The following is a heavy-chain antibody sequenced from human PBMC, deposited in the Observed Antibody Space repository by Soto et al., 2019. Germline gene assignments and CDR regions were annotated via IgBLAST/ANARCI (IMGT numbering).Heavy chain of an antibody. J-gene: IGHJ5*02. CDR2: INHTGGT. V-gene: IGHV4-34*01. D-gene: IGHD3-3*01. CDR3: ATRITVFGLLIPPFDP. Sequence: SETLSLPCAVYGGSVTGYYWNWIRQPPGKGLEWIGEINHTGGTHYNPSLKSRVTMSVDTSKNQFSLRLSSVTAADTAIYCCATRITVFGLLIPPFDPWGQGTQVTVYS. CDR1: GGSVTGYY.